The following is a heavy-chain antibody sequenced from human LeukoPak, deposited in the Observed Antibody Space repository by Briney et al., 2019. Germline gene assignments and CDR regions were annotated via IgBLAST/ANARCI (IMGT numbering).Heavy chain of an antibody. CDR1: GGSISSYY. CDR3: ARVILSSSWLFFDY. V-gene: IGHV4-4*07. Sequence: SETLSLTCTVSGGSISSYYWSWIRQPAGKGLEWIGRIYTSGSTNYNPSLKSRVTMSVDTSKNLFSLKLSSVTAADTAVYYCARVILSSSWLFFDYWGQGTLVTVSS. D-gene: IGHD6-13*01. CDR2: IYTSGST. J-gene: IGHJ4*02.